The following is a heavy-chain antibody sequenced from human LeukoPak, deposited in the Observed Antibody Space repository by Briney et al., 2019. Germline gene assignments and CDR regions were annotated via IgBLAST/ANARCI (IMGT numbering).Heavy chain of an antibody. CDR2: IYYSGST. CDR3: ARQYRTPIAAAGPY. V-gene: IGHV4-39*01. J-gene: IGHJ4*02. Sequence: PSETLSLICTVSGGSISSSSYYWGWIRQPPGKGLEWIGSIYYSGSTYYNPSLKSRVTISVDTSKNQFSLKLSSVTAADTAVYYCARQYRTPIAAAGPYWGQGTLVTVSS. D-gene: IGHD6-13*01. CDR1: GGSISSSSYY.